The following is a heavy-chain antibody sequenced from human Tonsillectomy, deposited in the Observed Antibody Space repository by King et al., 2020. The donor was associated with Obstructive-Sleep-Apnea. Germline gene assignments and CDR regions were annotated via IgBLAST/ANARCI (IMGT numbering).Heavy chain of an antibody. V-gene: IGHV3-23*04. CDR2: ISGSGART. D-gene: IGHD5-18*01. CDR3: ARGLGSSGYSPGDGMDV. Sequence: VQLVESGGGLVQPGGSVRLSCAASGFTFSTYAMNWVRQAPGKGLEWVSDISGSGARTYYADSVKGRFTISRDNSKNTLYLQMNSLRAADTAVYYCARGLGSSGYSPGDGMDVWGQGTTVTVSS. CDR1: GFTFSTYA. J-gene: IGHJ6*02.